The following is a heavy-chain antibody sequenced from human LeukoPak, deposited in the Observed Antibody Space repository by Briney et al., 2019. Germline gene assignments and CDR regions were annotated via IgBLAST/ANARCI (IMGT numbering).Heavy chain of an antibody. CDR2: INPNSGGT. CDR1: GYTFTGYY. Sequence: ASVRVSCTASGYTFTGYYMHWVRQAPGQGLEWVGWINPNSGGTNYAQKFQGRVTITRDTSISTAYMELSRLRSDDTAVFSCARGHYGDYVQDWGQGTLVIVCS. J-gene: IGHJ4*02. D-gene: IGHD4-17*01. V-gene: IGHV1-2*02. CDR3: ARGHYGDYVQD.